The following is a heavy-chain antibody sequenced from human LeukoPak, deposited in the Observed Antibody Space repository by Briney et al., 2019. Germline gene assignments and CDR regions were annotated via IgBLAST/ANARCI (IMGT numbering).Heavy chain of an antibody. D-gene: IGHD3-22*01. Sequence: ASVKVSCKASGYTFTDYYIHWVRQAPGQGLEWMGWINPNSGGTNYAQKFQGSVTMTRDTSISTAYMELSRLRSDDTAVYYCAKLNDHSSGYHPFDYWGQGTLVNVSS. V-gene: IGHV1-2*02. CDR1: GYTFTDYY. CDR3: AKLNDHSSGYHPFDY. CDR2: INPNSGGT. J-gene: IGHJ4*02.